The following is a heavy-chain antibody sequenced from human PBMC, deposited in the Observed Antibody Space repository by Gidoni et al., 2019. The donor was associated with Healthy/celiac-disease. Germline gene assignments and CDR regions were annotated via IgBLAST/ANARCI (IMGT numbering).Heavy chain of an antibody. D-gene: IGHD6-13*01. CDR2: IDWDDDE. CDR1: RSSPTTSAMF. Sequence: QVPLRESGLALVKPTQTLPLPCHFSRSSPTTSAMFLIWIRRPPGNALEWLALIDWDDDEYYSTSLKTRLTISKDTSKNQVVLTMTNMDPVDTATYYCARLFSGYSSSPRTPFVTGSGYFDYWGQGTLVTVSS. J-gene: IGHJ4*02. CDR3: ARLFSGYSSSPRTPFVTGSGYFDY. V-gene: IGHV2-70*01.